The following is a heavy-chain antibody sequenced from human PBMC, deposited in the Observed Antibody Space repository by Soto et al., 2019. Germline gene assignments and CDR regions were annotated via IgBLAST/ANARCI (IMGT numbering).Heavy chain of an antibody. V-gene: IGHV1-46*01. D-gene: IGHD6-13*01. CDR2: IYPSGGGS. CDR3: ARDNSNWAFDY. J-gene: IGHJ4*02. CDR1: GYIFTSYH. Sequence: QVQLVQSGAEVKKPGASGNVSCKASGYIFTSYHMHWVRQAPGQGLEWMGIIYPSGGGSRYAQKFQGRVTMTRDTSTNTLYMELSSLRSDDTAVYYCARDNSNWAFDYWGQGTLVTVSS.